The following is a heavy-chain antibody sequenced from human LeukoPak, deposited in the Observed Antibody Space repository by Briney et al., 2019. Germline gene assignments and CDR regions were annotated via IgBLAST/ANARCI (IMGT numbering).Heavy chain of an antibody. CDR2: TLYRSKWHT. D-gene: IGHD2-8*01. Sequence: PSQTLSLTCDISGDSVSSNSGAWHWIRQSPSRGLEWLGRTLYRSKWHTGYAVSVKSRITITSDTSKNQFSLHLNSVTPEDTAVYFCARDMCADGVCYSAFAFDVWAQGTMVTVSS. J-gene: IGHJ3*01. CDR3: ARDMCADGVCYSAFAFDV. V-gene: IGHV6-1*01. CDR1: GDSVSSNSGA.